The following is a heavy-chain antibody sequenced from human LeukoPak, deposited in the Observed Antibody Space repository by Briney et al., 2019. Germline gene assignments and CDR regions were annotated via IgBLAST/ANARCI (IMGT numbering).Heavy chain of an antibody. D-gene: IGHD4/OR15-4a*01. V-gene: IGHV1-2*02. CDR3: AINPTDPRGLKGADY. Sequence: GGSLRLSCAASGYTFTGYYMHWVRQAPGQGLEGMGWINPNSGGTNYTQKFQGRVTMTRDTSISTAYMELSRLRSDDTAVYYCAINPTDPRGLKGADYWGQGTLVTVSS. J-gene: IGHJ4*02. CDR1: GYTFTGYY. CDR2: INPNSGGT.